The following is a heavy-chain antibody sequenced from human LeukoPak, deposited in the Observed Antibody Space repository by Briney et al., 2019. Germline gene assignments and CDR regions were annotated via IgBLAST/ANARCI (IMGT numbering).Heavy chain of an antibody. Sequence: GASVKVSCKASGGTFSSYAISWVRQAPGQGLEWMGGIIPIFGTANCAQKFQGRVTITTDESTSTAYMELSSLTSEDTAVYYCARGGTTVVTRGYFDYWGQGTLVTVSS. D-gene: IGHD4-23*01. CDR1: GGTFSSYA. CDR2: IIPIFGTA. CDR3: ARGGTTVVTRGYFDY. J-gene: IGHJ4*02. V-gene: IGHV1-69*05.